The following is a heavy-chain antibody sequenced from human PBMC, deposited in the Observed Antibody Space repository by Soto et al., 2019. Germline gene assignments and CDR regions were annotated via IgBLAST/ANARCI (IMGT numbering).Heavy chain of an antibody. V-gene: IGHV3-7*01. J-gene: IGHJ6*02. CDR1: GFTFSSYG. Sequence: GGSLRLSCADSGFTFSSYGMSRVRQAPGQGLEWVANVKYDGSQTYYVGSVMGRFTISRDNAKNSLYLQMNSLRAEDTAVYYCTRDFQGPLDYGMDVWGQGTTVTFSS. D-gene: IGHD1-1*01. CDR2: VKYDGSQT. CDR3: TRDFQGPLDYGMDV.